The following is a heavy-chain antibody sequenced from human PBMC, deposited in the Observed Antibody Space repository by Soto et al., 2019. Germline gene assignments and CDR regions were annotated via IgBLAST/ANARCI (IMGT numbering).Heavy chain of an antibody. V-gene: IGHV3-30*18. CDR1: GFTFSSYG. J-gene: IGHJ4*02. CDR3: AKDGFDY. Sequence: GGSLRLSCAASGFTFSSYGMHWVRQAPGKGLEWVAVISYDGSNKYYADSVKGRFTISRDNSKNTLYLQMNSLRAEDTAVYYCAKDGFDYWGQGTLVTVSS. CDR2: ISYDGSNK.